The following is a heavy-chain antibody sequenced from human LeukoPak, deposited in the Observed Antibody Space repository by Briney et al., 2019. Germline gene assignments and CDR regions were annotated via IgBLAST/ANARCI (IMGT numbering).Heavy chain of an antibody. D-gene: IGHD1-14*01. Sequence: ASVKVSCKASGYTFTGYYMHWVRQAPGQGLEWMGWINPNSGGTNYAQKFQGRVTMTRDTSISTAYMELSRLRSDGTAVYYCARDLGSPDPIVGDYYYYMDVWGKGTTVTVSS. CDR2: INPNSGGT. V-gene: IGHV1-2*02. CDR1: GYTFTGYY. CDR3: ARDLGSPDPIVGDYYYYMDV. J-gene: IGHJ6*03.